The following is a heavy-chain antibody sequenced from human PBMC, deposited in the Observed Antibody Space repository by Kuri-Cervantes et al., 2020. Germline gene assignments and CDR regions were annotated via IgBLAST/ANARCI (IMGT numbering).Heavy chain of an antibody. J-gene: IGHJ6*02. D-gene: IGHD3-3*01. Sequence: GGSLRLSCAASGFTFSSYAMHWVRQAPGKGLEWVAVTSYDGSNKYYADSVKGRFTISRDNSKNTLYLQMNSLRAEDTAVYYCARDPALRFLEWLLQTQLVEEGYYGMDVWGQGTTVTVSS. CDR2: TSYDGSNK. V-gene: IGHV3-30-3*01. CDR3: ARDPALRFLEWLLQTQLVEEGYYGMDV. CDR1: GFTFSSYA.